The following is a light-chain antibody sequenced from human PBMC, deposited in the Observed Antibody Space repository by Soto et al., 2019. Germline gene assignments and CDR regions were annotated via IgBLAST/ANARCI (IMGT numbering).Light chain of an antibody. J-gene: IGKJ2*01. CDR2: GSS. V-gene: IGKV3-20*01. Sequence: EIVMTQSPGTLSLSPGERATLSCRASQSVSGSYLAWYQQKPGQSRRLLIYGSSDRATGIPDRFSGRGSGTDFTLTISRVEAEAFAVYYCQQYGSSPPYTFGQGTKLEIK. CDR3: QQYGSSPPYT. CDR1: QSVSGSY.